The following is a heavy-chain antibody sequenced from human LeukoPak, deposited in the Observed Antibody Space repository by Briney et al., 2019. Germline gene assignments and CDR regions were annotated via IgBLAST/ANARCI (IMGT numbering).Heavy chain of an antibody. CDR2: IASSGSPI. V-gene: IGHV3-48*01. CDR1: GDSFIRHS. J-gene: IGHJ4*02. CDR3: AREYDSRARFDS. D-gene: IGHD6-13*01. Sequence: PGGSLRLCCVGSGDSFIRHSMNWVRRAPGKGLEWIAYIASSGSPIYYADSVKGRFTVSRDNARTSLFLHMNSLRAEDTAVYYCAREYDSRARFDSWGQGTLVTVS.